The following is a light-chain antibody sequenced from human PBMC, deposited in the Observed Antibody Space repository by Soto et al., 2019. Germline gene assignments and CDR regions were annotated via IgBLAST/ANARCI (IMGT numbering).Light chain of an antibody. CDR2: EVS. CDR3: ASKSRTPFVV. V-gene: IGLV2-14*01. Sequence: QSALTQPASMSGSPGQSITISCTGTSSDVGAYNFVSWYQQYPGTVPKLIIYEVSYRPSGVSNRFSGSKSGNTASLTISGLLAEDEADYFCASKSRTPFVVFGGGTKLTVL. J-gene: IGLJ2*01. CDR1: SSDVGAYNF.